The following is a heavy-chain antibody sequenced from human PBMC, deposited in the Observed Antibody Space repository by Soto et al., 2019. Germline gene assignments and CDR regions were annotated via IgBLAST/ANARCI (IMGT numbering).Heavy chain of an antibody. CDR3: KRYLDL. V-gene: IGHV3-7*01. J-gene: IGHJ4*02. Sequence: GGSLRLSCAASGFTFSTSWMDWVRQTPGKGLEWVANINQDGSEKNYVDSVKGRFTISRDNAKNSLFLQMSSLTAEDSGLYYCKRYLDLGGQGTLVTVSS. CDR1: GFTFSTSW. D-gene: IGHD3-9*01. CDR2: INQDGSEK.